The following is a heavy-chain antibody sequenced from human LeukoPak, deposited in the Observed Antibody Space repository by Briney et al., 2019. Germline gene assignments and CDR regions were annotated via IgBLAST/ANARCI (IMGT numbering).Heavy chain of an antibody. CDR3: ARGGYSIPIDY. J-gene: IGHJ4*02. D-gene: IGHD4-11*01. Sequence: GGSLRLSCAASGFTFSSYWMSWVRQAPGKGLEWVANIKQDGSEEYYVDSVKGRFTISRDNAKNSLYLQMNSLRAEDTAVYYCARGGYSIPIDYWGQGTLVTVSS. CDR1: GFTFSSYW. V-gene: IGHV3-7*03. CDR2: IKQDGSEE.